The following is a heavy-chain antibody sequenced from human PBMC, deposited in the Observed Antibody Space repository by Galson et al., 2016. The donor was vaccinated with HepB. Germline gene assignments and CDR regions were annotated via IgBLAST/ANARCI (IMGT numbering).Heavy chain of an antibody. CDR1: GFTFSSYG. D-gene: IGHD3-22*01. Sequence: SLRLSCAASGFTFSSYGMHWVRQTPDKGLEWVAIISYDGSDKFYADSVKGRFTISRDNAKNSLYLQMNTLRAEDTAVYYCARDYYRSADYWGQGALVTVSS. CDR3: ARDYYRSADY. CDR2: ISYDGSDK. J-gene: IGHJ4*02. V-gene: IGHV3-30*12.